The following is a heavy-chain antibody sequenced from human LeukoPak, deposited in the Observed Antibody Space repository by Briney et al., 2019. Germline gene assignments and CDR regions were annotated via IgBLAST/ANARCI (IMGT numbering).Heavy chain of an antibody. CDR2: INPNSGGT. D-gene: IGHD3-22*01. CDR3: ARDLATSFKSVLYYYDSSGYYPGAFDI. CDR1: GYTFTGYY. Sequence: VASVRVSCKASGYTFTGYYMHWVRQAPGQGLEWMGWINPNSGGTNYAQKFQGRVTMTRDTSISTAYMELSRLRSDDTAVYYCARDLATSFKSVLYYYDSSGYYPGAFDIWGQGTMVTVSS. V-gene: IGHV1-2*02. J-gene: IGHJ3*02.